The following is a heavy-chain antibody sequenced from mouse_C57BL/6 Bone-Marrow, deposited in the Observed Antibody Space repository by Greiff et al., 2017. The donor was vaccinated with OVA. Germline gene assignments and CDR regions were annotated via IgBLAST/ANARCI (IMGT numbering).Heavy chain of an antibody. Sequence: DVQLVESGPGLVKPSQSLSLTCSVTGYSITSGYYWNWIRQFPGNKLEWMGYISYDGSNNYNPSLKNRISITRDTSKNQFFLKLNSVTTEDTATYYCARDSDYDRNFDVWGTGTTVTVSS. D-gene: IGHD2-4*01. CDR3: ARDSDYDRNFDV. V-gene: IGHV3-6*01. CDR1: GYSITSGYY. J-gene: IGHJ1*03. CDR2: ISYDGSN.